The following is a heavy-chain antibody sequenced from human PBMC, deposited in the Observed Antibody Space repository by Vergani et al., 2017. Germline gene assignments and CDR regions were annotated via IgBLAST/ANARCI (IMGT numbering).Heavy chain of an antibody. CDR1: SHTFQTYG. CDR2: ISAYNGNT. Sequence: QVQLVQSGAELKKPGASVSVSCKGSSHTFQTYGISWVRQAPGQGLEWMGWISAYNGNTNYAQKLQGRVTMTTDTSTSTAYMELRSLRSDDTAVYYCARGNMYYYDSSGYYKNAFDIWGQGTMVTVSS. CDR3: ARGNMYYYDSSGYYKNAFDI. V-gene: IGHV1-18*01. J-gene: IGHJ3*02. D-gene: IGHD3-22*01.